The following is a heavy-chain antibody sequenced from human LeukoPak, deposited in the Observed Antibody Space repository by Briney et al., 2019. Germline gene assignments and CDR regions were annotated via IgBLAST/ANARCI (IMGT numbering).Heavy chain of an antibody. CDR2: ISAYNGNT. D-gene: IGHD6-13*01. Sequence: ASVKVSCKASGYTFTSYGISWVRQAPGQGLEWMEWISAYNGNTNYAQKLQGRVTMTTDTSTSTAYMELRSLRSDDTAVYYCARKGYSSSWKNWFDPGAREPWSPSPQ. CDR1: GYTFTSYG. CDR3: ARKGYSSSWKNWFDP. V-gene: IGHV1-18*01. J-gene: IGHJ5*02.